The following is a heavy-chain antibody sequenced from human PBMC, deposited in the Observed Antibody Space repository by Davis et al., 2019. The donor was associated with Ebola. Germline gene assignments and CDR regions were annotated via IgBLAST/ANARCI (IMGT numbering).Heavy chain of an antibody. CDR2: INHSGST. D-gene: IGHD1-26*01. J-gene: IGHJ4*02. V-gene: IGHV4-34*01. CDR1: GGSFSGYY. Sequence: SETLSLTCAVYGGSFSGYYWSWIRQPPGKGLEWIGEINHSGSTNYNPSLKSRVTISVDTSKNQFSLKLSSVTAADTAMYYCARGIVGATNWGQGTLVTVSS. CDR3: ARGIVGATN.